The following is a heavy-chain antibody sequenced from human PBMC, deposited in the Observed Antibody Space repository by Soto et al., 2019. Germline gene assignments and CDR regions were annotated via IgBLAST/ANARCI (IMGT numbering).Heavy chain of an antibody. CDR3: AREGHTYYYDSSGSPGRFDY. V-gene: IGHV1-18*01. CDR2: ISAYNGNT. CDR1: GYTFTSYG. D-gene: IGHD3-22*01. J-gene: IGHJ4*02. Sequence: ASVKVSCKASGYTFTSYGVSWVRQAPGQGLEWMGWISAYNGNTNYAQKLQGRVTMTTDTSTSTAYMELRSLRSDDTAVYYCAREGHTYYYDSSGSPGRFDYWGQGTLVTVSS.